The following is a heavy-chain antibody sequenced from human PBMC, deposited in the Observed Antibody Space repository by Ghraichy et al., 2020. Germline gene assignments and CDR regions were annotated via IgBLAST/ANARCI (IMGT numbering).Heavy chain of an antibody. CDR2: IYYSGST. CDR3: ARGYYYMDV. V-gene: IGHV4-39*01. CDR1: NDSISSSSYY. Sequence: SETLSLTCTVSNDSISSSSYYWGWIRQPPGKGLEWIGSIYYSGSTYYNPSLKSRITMSVDTSKNQFSLNLNSVTAADTAVYYCARGYYYMDVWGKGTTVTVSS. J-gene: IGHJ6*03.